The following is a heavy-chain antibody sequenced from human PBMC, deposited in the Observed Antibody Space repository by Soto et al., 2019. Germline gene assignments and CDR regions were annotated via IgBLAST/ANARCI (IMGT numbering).Heavy chain of an antibody. CDR2: IKHDGSVQ. D-gene: IGHD6-19*01. V-gene: IGHV3-7*03. J-gene: IGHJ4*02. CDR1: GFTFSGYW. Sequence: XGSLKLSCEASGFTFSGYWMNWVRQAPGKGLEWVADIKHDGSVQYYVDSVKGRFTISRDNAKKLLYLQMNGLRAEDTALYYCARAQYSNGWYRFDLWGQGTLVTVSS. CDR3: ARAQYSNGWYRFDL.